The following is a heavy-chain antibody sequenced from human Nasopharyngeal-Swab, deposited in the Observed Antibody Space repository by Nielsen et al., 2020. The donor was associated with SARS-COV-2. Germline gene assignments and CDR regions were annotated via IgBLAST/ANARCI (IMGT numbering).Heavy chain of an antibody. CDR3: ARSVEMATRWYYYYGMDV. CDR2: INPNSGGT. CDR1: GYTFTSYG. V-gene: IGHV1-2*04. J-gene: IGHJ6*02. Sequence: ASVKVSCKASGYTFTSYGISWVRQAPGQGLEWMGWINPNSGGTNYAQKFQGWVTMTRDTSISTAYMELSRLRSDDTAVYYCARSVEMATRWYYYYGMDVWGQGTTVTVSS. D-gene: IGHD5-24*01.